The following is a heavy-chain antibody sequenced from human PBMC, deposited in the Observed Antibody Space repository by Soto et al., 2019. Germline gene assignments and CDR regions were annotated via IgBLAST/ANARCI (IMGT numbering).Heavy chain of an antibody. J-gene: IGHJ5*02. CDR3: ARGMVRGPTWIAP. CDR2: ISYDGSNK. Sequence: QVQLVESGGGVVQPGRSLRLSCAASGFTFSSYGMHWVRQAPGKGLEWVAAISYDGSNKYFVDSVKGRFTISRDNSENTLYLQMNSLRAEDTAVYYCARGMVRGPTWIAPWGQGTLVSVSS. D-gene: IGHD3-10*01. V-gene: IGHV3-33*01. CDR1: GFTFSSYG.